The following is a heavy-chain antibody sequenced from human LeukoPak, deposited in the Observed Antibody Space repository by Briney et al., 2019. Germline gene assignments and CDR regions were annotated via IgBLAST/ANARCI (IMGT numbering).Heavy chain of an antibody. CDR2: IYPGDSDT. CDR3: ARQSMIRGVPDY. CDR1: GYSFTGYW. D-gene: IGHD3-10*01. J-gene: IGHJ4*02. Sequence: GESLKISCRGSGYSFTGYWIGWVRQMPGKGLEWMGIIYPGDSDTRYSPSFQGQVTISADKSISTAYLQWRSLRASDTAMYYCARQSMIRGVPDYWGQGTLVTVSS. V-gene: IGHV5-51*01.